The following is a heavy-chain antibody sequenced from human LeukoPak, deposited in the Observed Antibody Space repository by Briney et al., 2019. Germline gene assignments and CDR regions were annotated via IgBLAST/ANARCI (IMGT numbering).Heavy chain of an antibody. CDR3: ARAAYPYDYVWGSYRYSMWY. Sequence: ASVKVSCKASGYTFTSYDINWVRQATGQGLEWMGWMNPNSGNTGYAQKFQGRVTMTRNTSISTAYMELSSLRSEDTAVYYCARAAYPYDYVWGSYRYSMWYWGQGTLVTVSS. CDR2: MNPNSGNT. D-gene: IGHD3-16*02. CDR1: GYTFTSYD. V-gene: IGHV1-8*01. J-gene: IGHJ4*02.